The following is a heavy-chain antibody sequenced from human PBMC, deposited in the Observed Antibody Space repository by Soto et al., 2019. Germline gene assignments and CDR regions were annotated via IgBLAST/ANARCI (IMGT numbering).Heavy chain of an antibody. CDR1: RGAINNYF. J-gene: IGHJ4*02. CDR3: ARPDRFGGSISSLDF. V-gene: IGHV4-59*01. CDR2: VYSTGST. Sequence: PSETLSLTCTVSRGAINNYFWSWIRQSPGKGLEWMGYVYSTGSTHYNPSLKSRVTMSVDTSRSQFSLRLTSVTTADTAIYYCARPDRFGGSISSLDFWGQGVLVT. D-gene: IGHD2-15*01.